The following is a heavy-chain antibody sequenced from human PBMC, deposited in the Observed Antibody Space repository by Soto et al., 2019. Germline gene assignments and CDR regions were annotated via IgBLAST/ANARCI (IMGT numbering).Heavy chain of an antibody. CDR3: ARGNSVLRYFDWFPLDY. CDR1: GGSISSSSYY. D-gene: IGHD3-9*01. CDR2: INHSGST. V-gene: IGHV4-39*07. Sequence: PSWTLSLTCSVSGGSISSSSYYWGLILQPPGKGLEWIGEINHSGSTNYNPSLKIRVTISVDTSKNQFSLKLISVTAADTAVYYCARGNSVLRYFDWFPLDYWGQGTVVTVSS. J-gene: IGHJ4*02.